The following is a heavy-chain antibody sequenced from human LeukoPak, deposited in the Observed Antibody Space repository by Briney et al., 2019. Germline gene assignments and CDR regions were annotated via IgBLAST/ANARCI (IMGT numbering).Heavy chain of an antibody. J-gene: IGHJ4*02. CDR1: GGSISSYY. D-gene: IGHD6-6*01. Sequence: TSETLSLTCTVSGGSISSYYWSWIRQPPGKGLEWIEYIYYSGSTNYNPSLKSRVTISVDTSKNQFSLKLSSVTAADTAVYYCARGIAARHDYWGQGTLVPVSS. CDR3: ARGIAARHDY. CDR2: IYYSGST. V-gene: IGHV4-59*01.